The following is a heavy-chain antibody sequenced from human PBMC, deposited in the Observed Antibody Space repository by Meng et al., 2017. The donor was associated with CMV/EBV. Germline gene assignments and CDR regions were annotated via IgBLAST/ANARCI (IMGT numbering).Heavy chain of an antibody. CDR1: GYTFSGYF. CDR3: AKDESNGYTDY. CDR2: INPNNRDT. D-gene: IGHD5-18*01. Sequence: SCTASGYTFSGYFIHWIRQAPGQRLEWMGWINPNNRDTKYAERFQGRVTMTRATSTNTVYMELDSLRFVDTAIYYCAKDESNGYTDYWGPGTLVTVSS. V-gene: IGHV1-2*02. J-gene: IGHJ4*02.